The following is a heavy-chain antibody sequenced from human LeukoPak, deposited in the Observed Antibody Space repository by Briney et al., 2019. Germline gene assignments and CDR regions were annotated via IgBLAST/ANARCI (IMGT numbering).Heavy chain of an antibody. CDR1: GLTVSSEY. CDR2: IYSGGDT. D-gene: IGHD3-10*01. Sequence: PGGSLRLSCAASGLTVSSEYMSWVRQAPGKGLEWVSVIYSGGDTYYADSVKGRFTISRDNSKNTLYLQMNSVRAEDTAVYFCARGENYYYHMDVWGKGATVTVSS. CDR3: ARGENYYYHMDV. J-gene: IGHJ6*03. V-gene: IGHV3-66*02.